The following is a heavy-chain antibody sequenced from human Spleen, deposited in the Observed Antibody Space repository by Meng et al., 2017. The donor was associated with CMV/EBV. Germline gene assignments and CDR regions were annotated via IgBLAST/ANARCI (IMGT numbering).Heavy chain of an antibody. CDR3: ARDHRSGSYYGYGYFDY. J-gene: IGHJ4*02. CDR1: GFTFDDCA. D-gene: IGHD1-26*01. Sequence: SLKISCAASGFTFDDCALHWVRQAPGKGLEWVSGIGWNGNSVEYAGSVKGRFTISRDNAKNSLYLQMNSLRAEDTAVYYCARDHRSGSYYGYGYFDYWGQGTLVTVSS. CDR2: IGWNGNSV. V-gene: IGHV3-9*01.